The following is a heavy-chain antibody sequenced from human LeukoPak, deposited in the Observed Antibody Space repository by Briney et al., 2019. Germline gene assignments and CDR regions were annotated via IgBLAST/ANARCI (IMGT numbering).Heavy chain of an antibody. CDR3: ASSFDY. Sequence: ASVKVSCKASGYTFTNFGISWVRQAPGQRPEWVGWISTYNGNTNYAQNLQDRVTLTTDTSTTTAYMELRSLRSDDTAVYYCASSFDYWGQGTLVTVSS. V-gene: IGHV1-18*04. J-gene: IGHJ4*02. CDR2: ISTYNGNT. CDR1: GYTFTNFG.